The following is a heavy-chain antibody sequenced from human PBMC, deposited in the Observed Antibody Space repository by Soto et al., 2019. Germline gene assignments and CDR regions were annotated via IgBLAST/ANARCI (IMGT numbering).Heavy chain of an antibody. V-gene: IGHV4-59*01. J-gene: IGHJ4*02. CDR2: IYYSGST. CDR1: GGSISSYY. Sequence: SETLSLTCTVSGGSISSYYWSWIRQPPGKGLEWIGYIYYSGSTNYNPSLKSRVTISVDTSKNQFSLKLSSVTAADTAVYYCARDVAYYDSSGSYFDYWGQGTLVTVSS. D-gene: IGHD3-22*01. CDR3: ARDVAYYDSSGSYFDY.